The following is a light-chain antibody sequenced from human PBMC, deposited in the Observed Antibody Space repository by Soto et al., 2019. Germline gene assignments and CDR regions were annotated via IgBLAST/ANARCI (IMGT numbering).Light chain of an antibody. J-gene: IGKJ2*01. CDR3: HQYNDWPPMYT. CDR1: QSVGDN. V-gene: IGKV3-15*01. CDR2: GAS. Sequence: EIVMTQSPATLSVSPGERATLSCRASQSVGDNLAWYQHKAGQAPRLLIYGASTRASGIPGRFSGTGSGTEFTLTISSLQSEDFAVYFCHQYNDWPPMYTFGQGTKLEIK.